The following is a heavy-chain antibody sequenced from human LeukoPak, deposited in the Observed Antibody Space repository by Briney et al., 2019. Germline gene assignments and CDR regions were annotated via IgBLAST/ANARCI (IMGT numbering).Heavy chain of an antibody. CDR1: GFTFGDYA. CDR3: TRFSITFDY. CDR2: IRSKAYGGTT. J-gene: IGHJ4*02. V-gene: IGHV3-49*04. D-gene: IGHD1-14*01. Sequence: GGSLRLSCTASGFTFGDYAMSWVRQAPGKGLEWVGFIRSKAYGGTTEYAASVKGGFTISRDDSKSIAYLQMNSLKTEDTAVYYCTRFSITFDYWGQGTLVTVSS.